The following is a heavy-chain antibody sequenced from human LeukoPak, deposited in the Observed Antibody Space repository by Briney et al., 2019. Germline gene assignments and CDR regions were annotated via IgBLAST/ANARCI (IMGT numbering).Heavy chain of an antibody. CDR3: ARGTKIGVGVGALDM. CDR2: INPNSGGT. D-gene: IGHD3-10*01. CDR1: GYTLTNYY. Sequence: GASVKVSCKAYGYTLTNYYIHWVRQAPGQGLEWMGWINPNSGGTNYAQKFQGRVTMTRDTSITTAYMELSRLRSDDTAVYYCARGTKIGVGVGALDMWGQGTLVTVSS. V-gene: IGHV1-2*02. J-gene: IGHJ3*02.